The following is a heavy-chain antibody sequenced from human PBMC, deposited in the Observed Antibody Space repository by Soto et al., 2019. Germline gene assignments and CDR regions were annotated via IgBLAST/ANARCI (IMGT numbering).Heavy chain of an antibody. D-gene: IGHD2-2*01. J-gene: IGHJ6*02. V-gene: IGHV1-69*01. CDR2: IIPIFGTA. CDR1: GGTFSSYA. Sequence: QVQLVQSGAEVKKPGSSVKVSYKASGGTFSSYAISWVRQAPGQGLEWMGGIIPIFGTANYAQKFQGRVTITADESTSTAYMELSSLRSEDTAVYYCARDGGPAAIADPDRDYYYGMDVWGQGTTVTVSS. CDR3: ARDGGPAAIADPDRDYYYGMDV.